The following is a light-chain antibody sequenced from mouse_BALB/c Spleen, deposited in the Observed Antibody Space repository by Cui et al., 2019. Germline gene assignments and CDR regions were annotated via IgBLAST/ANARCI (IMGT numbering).Light chain of an antibody. CDR3: WQGTHFPQT. Sequence: DVGMTQTPLTFSVTIGRPASISRKSSQSLLDSDGKTYFNWLLQKPGQSPKRLIYLVSKLDSGVPDRFTGSGSGTDFTLKISRVEAEDLGVYYCWQGTHFPQTFGGGTKLEIK. CDR2: LVS. CDR1: QSLLDSDGKTY. J-gene: IGKJ1*01. V-gene: IGKV1-135*01.